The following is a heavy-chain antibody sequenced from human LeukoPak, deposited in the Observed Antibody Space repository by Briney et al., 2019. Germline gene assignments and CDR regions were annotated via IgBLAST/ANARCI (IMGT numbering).Heavy chain of an antibody. CDR1: GYTFTNYA. Sequence: ASVKVSCKASGYTFTNYAMNWVRQAPGQGLEWMGWINTNTGNPTYAQGFTGRFVFSLDTSVSTAYLQISSLKAEDAAVYYCARDPNHYYDSSGYYGDYWGQGTLVTVSS. D-gene: IGHD3-22*01. CDR2: INTNTGNP. V-gene: IGHV7-4-1*02. J-gene: IGHJ4*02. CDR3: ARDPNHYYDSSGYYGDY.